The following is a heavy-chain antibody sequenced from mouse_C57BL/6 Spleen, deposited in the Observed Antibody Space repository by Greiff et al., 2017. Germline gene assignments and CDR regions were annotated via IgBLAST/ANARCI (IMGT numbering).Heavy chain of an antibody. CDR3: ARGHYGHYAMDY. CDR2: INYDGSST. J-gene: IGHJ4*01. CDR1: GFTFSDYY. V-gene: IGHV5-16*01. D-gene: IGHD1-1*01. Sequence: EVMLVESEGGLVQPGSSMKLSCTASGFTFSDYYMAWVRQVPEKGLEWVANINYDGSSTYYLDSLKSRFIISRDNAKNILYLQMSSLKSEDTATYYCARGHYGHYAMDYWGQGTSVTVSS.